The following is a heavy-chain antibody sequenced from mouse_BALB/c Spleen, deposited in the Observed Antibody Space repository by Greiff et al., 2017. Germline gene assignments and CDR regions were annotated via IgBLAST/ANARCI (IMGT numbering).Heavy chain of an antibody. D-gene: IGHD1-1*02. J-gene: IGHJ2*01. CDR3: TRSGVGRPYYFDY. CDR1: GYTFTSYY. CDR2: INPSNGGT. V-gene: IGHV1S81*02. Sequence: VKLQESGAELVKPGASVKLSCKASGYTFTSYYMYWVKQRPGQGLEWIGEINPSNGGTNFNEKFKSKATLTVDKSSSTAYMQLSSLTSEDSAVYYCTRSGVGRPYYFDYWGQGTTLTVSS.